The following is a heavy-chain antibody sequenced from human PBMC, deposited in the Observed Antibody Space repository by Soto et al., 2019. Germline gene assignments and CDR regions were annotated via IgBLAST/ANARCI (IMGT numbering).Heavy chain of an antibody. CDR1: EFTFSSYS. CDR2: ISSSSSFM. CDR3: ARDGSYYYDSSGYYLDYGMDV. J-gene: IGHJ6*02. Sequence: NPGGSLRLSCAASEFTFSSYSMNWVRQAPGKGLEWVSSISSSSSFMYYADSVKGRFAISRDNAKNSLYLQMNSLRAEDTAVYYCARDGSYYYDSSGYYLDYGMDVWGQGTTVTVS. D-gene: IGHD3-22*01. V-gene: IGHV3-21*06.